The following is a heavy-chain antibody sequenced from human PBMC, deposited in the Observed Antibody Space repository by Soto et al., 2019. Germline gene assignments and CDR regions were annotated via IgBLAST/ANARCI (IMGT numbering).Heavy chain of an antibody. D-gene: IGHD1-1*01. Sequence: QVHLVQSGAEVKKPGAQVKVSCKASGNPFPSYGITWVRQAPGQGLEWMGWISAHNGNTDYAQKLQGRVIVTRDTSTSTAYMELRSLISDDTAVYYCARGRYGDYWGQGALVTVSS. CDR1: GNPFPSYG. V-gene: IGHV1-18*01. CDR2: ISAHNGNT. J-gene: IGHJ4*02. CDR3: ARGRYGDY.